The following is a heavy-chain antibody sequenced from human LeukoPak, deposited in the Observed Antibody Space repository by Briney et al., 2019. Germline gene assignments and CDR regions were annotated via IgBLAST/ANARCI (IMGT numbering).Heavy chain of an antibody. J-gene: IGHJ4*02. D-gene: IGHD6-19*01. CDR2: NGISANT. Sequence: GGSLRLFRAPSGFTFSRFAMNWVRQAPGKGLEWVSTNGISANTLYAASMKVRFTISREYSKSTRYLQMNSLRAEDTAIYYCAKDHDSTGLFQDRDYWSQGTQVTISS. CDR3: AKDHDSTGLFQDRDY. CDR1: GFTFSRFA. V-gene: IGHV3-23*01.